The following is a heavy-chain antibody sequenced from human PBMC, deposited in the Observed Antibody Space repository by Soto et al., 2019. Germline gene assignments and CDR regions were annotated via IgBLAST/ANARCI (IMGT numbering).Heavy chain of an antibody. CDR3: ARAPMVLSRSYFDS. Sequence: NPSETLSLICTVSGGSISNFYWSWIRQPPGKGLEWIGYISYSGNTNYNPSLKSRVSISVDTSKNQLSLNLTSVTAADTAVYYCARAPMVLSRSYFDSWGQGTPVTVS. J-gene: IGHJ4*02. V-gene: IGHV4-59*01. CDR2: ISYSGNT. D-gene: IGHD2-8*01. CDR1: GGSISNFY.